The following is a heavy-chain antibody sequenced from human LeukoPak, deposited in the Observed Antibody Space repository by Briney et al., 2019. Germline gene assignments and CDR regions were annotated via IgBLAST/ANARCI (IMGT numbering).Heavy chain of an antibody. V-gene: IGHV4-59*01. CDR1: GGSISSYY. Sequence: KPSETLSLTCTVSGGSISSYYWSRIRQPPGKGLEWIGNIYDSGSTNYNPSLKSRVTTSVDTSKNQCSLKLSSVTAADTAVYYCARQSISGSSLSYFDYWGQGTLVNVSS. CDR2: IYDSGST. J-gene: IGHJ4*02. CDR3: ARQSISGSSLSYFDY. D-gene: IGHD3-22*01.